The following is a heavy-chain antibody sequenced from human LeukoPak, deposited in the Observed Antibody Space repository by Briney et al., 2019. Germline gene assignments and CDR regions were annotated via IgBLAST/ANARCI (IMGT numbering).Heavy chain of an antibody. CDR3: ARFTQQLVYQSGDY. J-gene: IGHJ4*02. D-gene: IGHD6-13*01. V-gene: IGHV3-21*01. CDR1: GFTFSSYS. Sequence: NPGGSLRLSCAASGFTFSSYSMNWVRQAPGKGLEWVSSISSSSSYIYYADSVKGRFTISRDNAKNSLYLQMNSLRAEDTAVYYCARFTQQLVYQSGDYWGQGTLVTVSS. CDR2: ISSSSSYI.